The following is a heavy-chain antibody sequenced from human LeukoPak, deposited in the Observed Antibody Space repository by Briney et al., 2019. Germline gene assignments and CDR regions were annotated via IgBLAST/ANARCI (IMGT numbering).Heavy chain of an antibody. CDR3: ARDHRPEIQYYYMDV. J-gene: IGHJ6*03. Sequence: PGGSLRLSCAASGFRFSNYGMHWVRQAQGKGLEWVAALLYDGNTKHYADSVRGRFTISRDISKNTFYLQMNSLTAEDTAVYYCARDHRPEIQYYYMDVWGKGTTVAVSS. D-gene: IGHD1-14*01. V-gene: IGHV3-33*01. CDR1: GFRFSNYG. CDR2: LLYDGNTK.